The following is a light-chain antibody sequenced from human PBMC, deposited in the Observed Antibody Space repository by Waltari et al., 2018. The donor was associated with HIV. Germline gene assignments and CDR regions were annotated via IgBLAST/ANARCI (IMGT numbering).Light chain of an antibody. Sequence: QSALTQPHSASGSPGQSVAISCTGTSSDIGAYNFVSWYQQQPGSAPKLIIFEVTKRPTGVPDRFSGSKSGNTASLTVSGLRPEDDADYYCSSYAGSNRFVVFGGGTRLTVL. J-gene: IGLJ2*01. CDR2: EVT. CDR1: SSDIGAYNF. V-gene: IGLV2-8*01. CDR3: SSYAGSNRFVV.